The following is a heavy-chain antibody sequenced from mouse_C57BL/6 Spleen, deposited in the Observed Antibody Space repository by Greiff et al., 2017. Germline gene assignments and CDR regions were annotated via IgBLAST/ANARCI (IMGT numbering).Heavy chain of an antibody. CDR3: ARRTAQAPFDY. D-gene: IGHD3-2*02. J-gene: IGHJ2*01. V-gene: IGHV1-52*01. Sequence: QVQLQQPGAELVRPGSSVKLSCKASGYTFTSYWMHWVKQRPIQGLEWIGNIDPSDSETHYNQKFKDKATLTVDKSSSTAYMQLSSLTSEDSAVYYCARRTAQAPFDYWGQGTTRTVSS. CDR1: GYTFTSYW. CDR2: IDPSDSET.